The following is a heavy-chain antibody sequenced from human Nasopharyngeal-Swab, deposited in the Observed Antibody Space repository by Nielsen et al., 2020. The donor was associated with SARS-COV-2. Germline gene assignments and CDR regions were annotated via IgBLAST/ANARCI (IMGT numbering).Heavy chain of an antibody. CDR2: INPNSGGT. Sequence: ASVKVSCKASGFTFSVYYMHWVRQAPGQSPEWMGRINPNSGGTNYAQKFQGWVTMTRDTSISTAYMELSRLRSDDTAVYYCARLSSGLGWFDPWGQGTLVTVSS. CDR1: GFTFSVYY. J-gene: IGHJ5*02. CDR3: ARLSSGLGWFDP. D-gene: IGHD6-19*01. V-gene: IGHV1-2*04.